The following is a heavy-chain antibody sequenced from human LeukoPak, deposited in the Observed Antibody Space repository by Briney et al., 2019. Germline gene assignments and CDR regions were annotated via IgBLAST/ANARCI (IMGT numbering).Heavy chain of an antibody. CDR2: IKQDASER. CDR1: GFTFSSYW. CDR3: ATPTAGTWHFDY. J-gene: IGHJ4*02. Sequence: GGSLRLSCAASGFTFSSYWMTWVRQAPGKGLERVANIKQDASERYYVDSVKGRFTISRDNAKNSLYLQMNSLRAEDTAVYYCATPTAGTWHFDYWGQGTLVTVSS. D-gene: IGHD1-1*01. V-gene: IGHV3-7*01.